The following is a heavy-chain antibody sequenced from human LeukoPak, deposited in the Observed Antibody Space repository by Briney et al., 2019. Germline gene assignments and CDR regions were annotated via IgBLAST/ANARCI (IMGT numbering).Heavy chain of an antibody. CDR3: ARAASLGRLPIDY. V-gene: IGHV1-18*01. CDR1: GYTFTIYG. J-gene: IGHJ4*02. D-gene: IGHD6-25*01. Sequence: GASVKVSCTASGYTFTIYGISWVRQAPGQGLGWMGWISAYNGNTNYAQKLQGRVTMTTDTSTSTAYMELRSLRSDDTAVYYCARAASLGRLPIDYWGQGTLVTVSS. CDR2: ISAYNGNT.